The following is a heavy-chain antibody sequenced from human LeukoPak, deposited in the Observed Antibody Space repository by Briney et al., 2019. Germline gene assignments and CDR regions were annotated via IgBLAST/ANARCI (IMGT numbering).Heavy chain of an antibody. J-gene: IGHJ4*02. CDR2: FDLGRCEI. CDR1: GYSITELS. Sequence: ASVKVSCKVSGYSITELSTHWVRQAPGKGLEWMGGFDLGRCEIIYEQKFQVRVTMTEDTSTDTAYMELSSLRSEDTALYYCATGTHYDLLPFWGEGTLVTVSS. D-gene: IGHD3-9*01. CDR3: ATGTHYDLLPF. V-gene: IGHV1-24*01.